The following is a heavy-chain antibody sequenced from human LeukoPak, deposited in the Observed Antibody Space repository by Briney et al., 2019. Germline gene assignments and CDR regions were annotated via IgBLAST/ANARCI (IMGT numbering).Heavy chain of an antibody. V-gene: IGHV3-23*01. CDR3: AKGVEYCSGGSCYSPVFYYFDY. CDR1: GFTFSSYA. CDR2: ISGSGGST. Sequence: PGGSLRLSCAASGFTFSSYAMSWVRQAPGKGLEWVSAISGSGGSTYYADSVKGRFTISRDNSKNTLYLQMNSLRAEDTAVYYCAKGVEYCSGGSCYSPVFYYFDYWGQGTLVTVSS. J-gene: IGHJ4*02. D-gene: IGHD2-15*01.